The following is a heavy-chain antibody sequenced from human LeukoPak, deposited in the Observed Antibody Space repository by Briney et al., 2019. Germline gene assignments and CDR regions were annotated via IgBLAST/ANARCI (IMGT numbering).Heavy chain of an antibody. Sequence: GGSLRLSCAASGFTFSSYAMHWVRQAPGKGLEWVAVISYDGSNKYYADSVKGRFTISRDSSKNTLYLQMNSLRAEDTAVYYCARDYYDSSGYYHWFDPWGQGTLVTVSS. CDR3: ARDYYDSSGYYHWFDP. CDR2: ISYDGSNK. V-gene: IGHV3-30-3*01. J-gene: IGHJ5*02. D-gene: IGHD3-22*01. CDR1: GFTFSSYA.